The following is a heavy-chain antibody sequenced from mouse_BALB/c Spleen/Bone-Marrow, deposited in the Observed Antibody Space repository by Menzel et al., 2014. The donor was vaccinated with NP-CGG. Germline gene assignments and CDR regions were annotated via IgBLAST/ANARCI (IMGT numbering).Heavy chain of an antibody. Sequence: QVQLKQSGPELVKPGASVKISCKASGYAFXRSWMNWVKQRPGQGLEWIGRIYPGDGDTNYNGKFKGKATLTADKSSTTAYMQLSSLTSVGSAVYFCARSDGYRAMDYWGQGTSVTVSS. CDR1: GYAFXRSW. J-gene: IGHJ4*01. V-gene: IGHV1-82*01. D-gene: IGHD2-3*01. CDR2: IYPGDGDT. CDR3: ARSDGYRAMDY.